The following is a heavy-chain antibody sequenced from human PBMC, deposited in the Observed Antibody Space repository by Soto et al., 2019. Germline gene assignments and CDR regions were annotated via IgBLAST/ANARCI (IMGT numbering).Heavy chain of an antibody. CDR1: GGSISSYY. V-gene: IGHV4-59*01. J-gene: IGHJ5*02. Sequence: PSETLSLTCTVSGGSISSYYWSWIRQPPGKGLEWIGYIYYSGSTNYNPSLKSRVTISVDTSKNQFSLKLSSVTAADTAVYYCAGIATRGFGRSTFDPWGQGTLVTVSS. CDR2: IYYSGST. CDR3: AGIATRGFGRSTFDP. D-gene: IGHD6-6*01.